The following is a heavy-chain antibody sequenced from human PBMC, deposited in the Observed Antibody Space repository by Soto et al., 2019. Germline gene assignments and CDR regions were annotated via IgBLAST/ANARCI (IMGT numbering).Heavy chain of an antibody. J-gene: IGHJ6*02. CDR2: ISGSGGST. V-gene: IGHV3-23*01. D-gene: IGHD3-22*01. CDR1: GFTFSSYA. Sequence: GGSLRLSCAASGFTFSSYAMSWVRQAPGKGLEWVSAISGSGGSTYYADSVKGRFTISRDNSKNTLYLQMNSLRAEDTAVYYCAKAQRGDSSGYLLVEAYYYYYYGMDVWGQGTTVTVSS. CDR3: AKAQRGDSSGYLLVEAYYYYYYGMDV.